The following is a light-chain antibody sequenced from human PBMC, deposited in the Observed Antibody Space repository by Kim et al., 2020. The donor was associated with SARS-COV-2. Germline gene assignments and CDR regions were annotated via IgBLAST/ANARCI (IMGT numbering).Light chain of an antibody. V-gene: IGKV3-20*01. CDR3: QQYGNSPWT. CDR1: QTVSRNS. Sequence: ETELTQSPGTLSLSPGEGATLSCRASQTVSRNSLAWYQQIPGQGPRLLVYGASNRATGIPDRFTGSGSGTDFTLTIRRLEPEDFAVYYCQQYGNSPWTSGQGTKVDIK. J-gene: IGKJ1*01. CDR2: GAS.